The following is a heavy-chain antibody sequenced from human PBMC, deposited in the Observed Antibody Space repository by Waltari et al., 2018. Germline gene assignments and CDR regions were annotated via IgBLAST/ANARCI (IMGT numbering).Heavy chain of an antibody. CDR3: ARTTEGVVARLFDY. CDR2: VYPGDSDT. J-gene: IGHJ4*02. Sequence: EVQLVQSGAEVKKPGESLKISCKGSGYSFTSYWIGWVRQMPGKCLEWMGIVYPGDSDTRYSPSFQGHVTMSADKSISTAYLQWSSLKAADTARYYCARTTEGVVARLFDYWGQGTLVTVSS. V-gene: IGHV5-51*01. D-gene: IGHD3-22*01. CDR1: GYSFTSYW.